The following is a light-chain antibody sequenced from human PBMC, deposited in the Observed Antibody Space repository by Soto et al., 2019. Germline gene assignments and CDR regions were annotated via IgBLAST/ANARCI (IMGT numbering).Light chain of an antibody. CDR2: GAS. J-gene: IGKJ1*01. V-gene: IGKV3-20*01. CDR3: QLYDNSPPRT. CDR1: QSVSSSY. Sequence: EIVLTQSPGTLSLSPGERATLSCRASQSVSSSYLGWYQQKPGQAPRLLIYGASSRATGIPDRFSGSGSGTDFTPTIARLEPEDFAVYYCQLYDNSPPRTFGQGTKVEIK.